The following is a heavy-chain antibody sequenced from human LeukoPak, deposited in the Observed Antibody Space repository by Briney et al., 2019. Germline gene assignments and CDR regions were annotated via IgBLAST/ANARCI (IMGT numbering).Heavy chain of an antibody. CDR2: FDPEDGKT. Sequence: ASVKVSCKVSVYSLAELSMHWVRQAPGKGLDWMGGFDPEDGKTIYAQKFQGRVTMTEDTSTDTAYMELSSLKSEDTAVYYCASTPPVLAAIGPTYYYMDVWGKGTTVTVSS. CDR3: ASTPPVLAAIGPTYYYMDV. CDR1: VYSLAELS. J-gene: IGHJ6*03. V-gene: IGHV1-24*01. D-gene: IGHD2-2*01.